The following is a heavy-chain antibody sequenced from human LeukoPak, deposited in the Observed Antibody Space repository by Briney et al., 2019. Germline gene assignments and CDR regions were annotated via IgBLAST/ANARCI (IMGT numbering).Heavy chain of an antibody. J-gene: IGHJ6*02. Sequence: SETLSLTCAVSGGSISSYYWSWIRQPPGKGLEWIGYIYYSGSTNYNPSLKSRVTISVDTSKNQFSLKLSSVTAADTAVYYCAREFRGSSWYFGMDVWGQGTTVTVSS. CDR2: IYYSGST. V-gene: IGHV4-59*01. CDR1: GGSISSYY. D-gene: IGHD2-15*01. CDR3: AREFRGSSWYFGMDV.